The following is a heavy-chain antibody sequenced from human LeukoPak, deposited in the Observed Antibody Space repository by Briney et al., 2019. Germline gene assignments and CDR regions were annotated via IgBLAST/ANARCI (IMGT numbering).Heavy chain of an antibody. CDR2: IIPIFGTA. CDR1: GGTFSSYA. Sequence: GASVKVSCKASGGTFSSYAISWVRQAPGQGLEWMGGIIPIFGTANYAQKFQGRVTITADESTSTAYMELSSLRSEDTAVYYCARGFRTRITIFGVVTQERYFDYWGQGTLVTVSS. CDR3: ARGFRTRITIFGVVTQERYFDY. J-gene: IGHJ4*02. V-gene: IGHV1-69*13. D-gene: IGHD3-3*01.